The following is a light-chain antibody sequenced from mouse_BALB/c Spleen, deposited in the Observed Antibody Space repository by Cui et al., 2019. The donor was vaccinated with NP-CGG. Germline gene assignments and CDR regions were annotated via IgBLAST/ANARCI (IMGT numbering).Light chain of an antibody. Sequence: QAVVTQEYALTTSPGETVTLTCRSSTGAVTTSNYANWVQEKPDHLFTGLIGGTNNRAPGVPARFSGSLIGDKAALTITGAQTEDEAIYFCALWCSNHWVFGGGTKLTVL. CDR1: TGAVTTSNY. V-gene: IGLV1*01. CDR3: ALWCSNHWV. J-gene: IGLJ1*01. CDR2: GTN.